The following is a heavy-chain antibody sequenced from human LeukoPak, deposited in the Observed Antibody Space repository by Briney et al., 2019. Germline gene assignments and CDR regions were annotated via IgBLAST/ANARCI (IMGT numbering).Heavy chain of an antibody. D-gene: IGHD5-18*01. CDR1: GYTFTSYD. CDR2: MNPNSGNT. Sequence: EVSVKVSCKASGYTFTSYDIHWVRQATGQGREWMGWMNPNSGNTGYAQKFQGRVTMTRNTSISTAYMELSSLRSEDTAVYYCARDPGQRGYSYGFDYWGQGTLVTVSS. CDR3: ARDPGQRGYSYGFDY. J-gene: IGHJ4*02. V-gene: IGHV1-8*01.